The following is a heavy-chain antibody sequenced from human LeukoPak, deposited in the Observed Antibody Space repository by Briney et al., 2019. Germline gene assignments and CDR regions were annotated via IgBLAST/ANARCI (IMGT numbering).Heavy chain of an antibody. CDR3: ARFTPQGYGWGGYNRFDP. J-gene: IGHJ5*02. CDR1: GGSFSGYY. D-gene: IGHD5-24*01. CDR2: IYYSGST. Sequence: SETLSLTCAVYGGSFSGYYWSWIRQPPGKGLEWIGYIYYSGSTNYNPPLKSRVTISVDTSKNQFSLNLTSVTAADTAVYYCARFTPQGYGWGGYNRFDPWGQGALVTVSS. V-gene: IGHV4-59*01.